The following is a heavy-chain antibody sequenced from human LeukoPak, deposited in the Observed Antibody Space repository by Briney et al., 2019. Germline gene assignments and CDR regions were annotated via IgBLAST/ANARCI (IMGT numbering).Heavy chain of an antibody. CDR1: GFTVSSNY. CDR3: ARVRLDRSERNLDAFEN. Sequence: GGSLRRSCAASGFTVSSNYMSWVRQAPGKGLEGVSNIYSGGSTYYADSVKGRFTISRDNPKNTVYLQMNSLRAGDTAVYFCARVRLDRSERNLDAFENWGQGTMVTVSS. J-gene: IGHJ3*02. D-gene: IGHD1-14*01. CDR2: IYSGGST. V-gene: IGHV3-53*01.